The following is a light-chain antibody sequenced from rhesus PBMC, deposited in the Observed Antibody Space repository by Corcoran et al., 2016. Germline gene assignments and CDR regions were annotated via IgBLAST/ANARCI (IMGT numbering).Light chain of an antibody. J-gene: IGKJ1*01. CDR2: YAS. CDR1: QSIGNN. V-gene: IGKV6-55*01. Sequence: EIVLTQSPAFHSVTLKERVTITCQASQSIGNNLHWYQQKPDQSPRLLIKYASQSISGVPSRFSGSETGTNFTHTISSLEAEDGATYYCQQSSSFPRTVGQGTKVEIK. CDR3: QQSSSFPRT.